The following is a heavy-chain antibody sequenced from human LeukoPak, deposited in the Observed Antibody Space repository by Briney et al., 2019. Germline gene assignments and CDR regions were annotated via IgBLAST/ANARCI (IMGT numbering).Heavy chain of an antibody. Sequence: SETLSLTCTVSGGSISSYYWSWLRQPPGKGLEWIGYIYYSGSTSYNPSHKGRVSISADTSKNQFSLRLLAVTAADTAVYYCAKGDGGVTGFDYWGQGTLVTVAS. D-gene: IGHD2-8*02. CDR3: AKGDGGVTGFDY. J-gene: IGHJ4*02. CDR2: IYYSGST. V-gene: IGHV4-59*01. CDR1: GGSISSYY.